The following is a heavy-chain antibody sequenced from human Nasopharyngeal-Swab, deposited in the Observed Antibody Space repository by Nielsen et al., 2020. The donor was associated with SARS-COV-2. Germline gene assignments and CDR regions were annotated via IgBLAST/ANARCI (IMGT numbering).Heavy chain of an antibody. D-gene: IGHD3-10*01. CDR2: INHSGST. V-gene: IGHV4-34*01. CDR3: ARERDYYYGSGSYPPDP. Sequence: WSRQPPVKGLEWIGDINHSGSTNYNPSLKSRVTISVDTSKNQFSLKLGSVTAADTAVYYCARERDYYYGSGSYPPDPWGQGTLVTVSS. J-gene: IGHJ5*02.